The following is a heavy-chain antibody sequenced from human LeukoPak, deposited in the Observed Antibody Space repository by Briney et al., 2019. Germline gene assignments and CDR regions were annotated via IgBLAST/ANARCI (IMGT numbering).Heavy chain of an antibody. J-gene: IGHJ4*02. CDR1: GSTLSTYN. CDR2: ITSGGTTI. Sequence: PGGSLRLSCAASGSTLSTYNMNWVRQAPGKGLEWVSYITSGGTTIYYADSVKGRFTISRDNAKNSLYLQMNSLRAEDTAVYYCARDYSTVTTFFDYWGQGTLVTVSS. D-gene: IGHD4-17*01. CDR3: ARDYSTVTTFFDY. V-gene: IGHV3-48*01.